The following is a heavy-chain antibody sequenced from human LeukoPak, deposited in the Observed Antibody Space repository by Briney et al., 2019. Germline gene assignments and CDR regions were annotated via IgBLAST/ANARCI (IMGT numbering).Heavy chain of an antibody. CDR2: FDPEDGET. CDR3: ATGYSSSWDVSNYYFDY. J-gene: IGHJ4*02. CDR1: GYTLTELS. D-gene: IGHD6-13*01. Sequence: ASVKVSCKVSGYTLTELSMHGVRQAPGKGLEWMGGFDPEDGETIYAQKFQGRVTMTEDTSTDTAYMELSSLRSEDTAVYYCATGYSSSWDVSNYYFDYWGQGNLVTVSS. V-gene: IGHV1-24*01.